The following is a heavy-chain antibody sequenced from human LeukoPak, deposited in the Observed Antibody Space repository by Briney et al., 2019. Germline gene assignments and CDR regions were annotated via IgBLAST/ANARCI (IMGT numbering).Heavy chain of an antibody. D-gene: IGHD6-6*01. Sequence: SETLSLTCTVSGGSISSYYWSWIRQPPGKGLEWIGYIYYSGSTNYNPSLKSRVTISVDTSKNQFSLKLSSVTAADTAVYYCASVSSSSAYYYYYYMDVWGKGTTVTVSS. CDR2: IYYSGST. J-gene: IGHJ6*03. CDR1: GGSISSYY. V-gene: IGHV4-59*01. CDR3: ASVSSSSAYYYYYYMDV.